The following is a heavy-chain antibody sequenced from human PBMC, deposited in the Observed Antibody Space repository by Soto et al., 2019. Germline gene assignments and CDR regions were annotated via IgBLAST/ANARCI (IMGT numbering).Heavy chain of an antibody. J-gene: IGHJ6*02. Sequence: QVQLQESGPGLVKPSETLSLTCTVSGGSVSSGSYYWSWIRQPPGKGLEWIGYIYYSGSTNYNPSLKSRVTISVDTSKNQFSLKLSSVTAADTAVYYCASWGYDFWSGYFSRYYYDGMDVWGQGTTVTVSS. V-gene: IGHV4-61*01. CDR1: GGSVSSGSYY. D-gene: IGHD3-3*01. CDR3: ASWGYDFWSGYFSRYYYDGMDV. CDR2: IYYSGST.